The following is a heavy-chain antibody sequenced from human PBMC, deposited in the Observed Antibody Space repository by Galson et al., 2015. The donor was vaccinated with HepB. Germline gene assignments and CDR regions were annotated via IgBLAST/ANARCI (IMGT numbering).Heavy chain of an antibody. D-gene: IGHD3-16*01. CDR3: TREGPAYIRGSYGPNWFDP. V-gene: IGHV1-18*01. Sequence: SCKASGYTFTTFGISWARQAPGQGLEWMAWINPHNGNTDYAQKVQGRITVTTDTSTSTAYMELGSLRSDDTAVYYCTREGPAYIRGSYGPNWFDPWGQGTLVTVSS. J-gene: IGHJ5*02. CDR1: GYTFTTFG. CDR2: INPHNGNT.